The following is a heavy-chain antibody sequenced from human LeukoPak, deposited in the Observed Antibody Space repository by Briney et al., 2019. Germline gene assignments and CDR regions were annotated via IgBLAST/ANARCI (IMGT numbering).Heavy chain of an antibody. CDR2: INSDGSST. V-gene: IGHV3-74*01. CDR3: ARGYGIPRASNFDL. CDR1: GFTFSSYW. Sequence: PGGSLRLSCAASGFTFSSYWMHWVRQAPGKGLVWVSRINSDGSSTSYADSVKGRFTISRDNAKNTLYLQMNGLRAEDTAVYYCARGYGIPRASNFDLWGRGTLVTVSS. J-gene: IGHJ2*01. D-gene: IGHD2-2*02.